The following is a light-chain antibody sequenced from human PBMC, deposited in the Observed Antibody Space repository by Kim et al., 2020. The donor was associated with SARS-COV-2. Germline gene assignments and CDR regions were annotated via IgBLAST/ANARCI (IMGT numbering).Light chain of an antibody. CDR2: DVS. CDR3: SSYTSSRTVV. Sequence: GQSITTSCTGTSSDVGGYNYVSWYQQHPGKAPKLMIYDVSKRPSGVSNRFSGSKSGNTASLTISGLQAEDEADYYCSSYTSSRTVVFGGGTKLTVL. V-gene: IGLV2-14*04. J-gene: IGLJ2*01. CDR1: SSDVGGYNY.